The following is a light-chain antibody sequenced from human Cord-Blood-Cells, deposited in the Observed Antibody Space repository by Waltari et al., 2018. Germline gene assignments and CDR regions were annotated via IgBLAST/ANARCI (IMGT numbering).Light chain of an antibody. CDR3: CSYAGSSYVV. V-gene: IGLV2-11*01. CDR2: DVS. J-gene: IGLJ2*01. Sequence: QSALTPPRSVSGSPGQAVTISCTGNSSDVGGYNYVSRYQQHPGNAPKLMIYDVSNRPSGVPDRCSGSKSGNTASLTISGLQAEDEADYYCCSYAGSSYVVFGGGTKLTVL. CDR1: SSDVGGYNY.